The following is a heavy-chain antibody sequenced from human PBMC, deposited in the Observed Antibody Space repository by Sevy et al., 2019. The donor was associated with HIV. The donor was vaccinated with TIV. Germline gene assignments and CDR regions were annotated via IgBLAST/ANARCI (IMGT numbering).Heavy chain of an antibody. J-gene: IGHJ4*02. CDR1: GFTFSEYG. Sequence: GGSLRLSCAASGFTFSEYGMHWVRQAPGKGLEWVAVISHDGRNNKYNVDSVKGRFTISRDNSKNKLYLQMNSLRAEDTAIYYCARDRGEILSSAFNYWGQGTLVTVSS. CDR3: ARDRGEILSSAFNY. CDR2: ISHDGRNNK. D-gene: IGHD3-10*01. V-gene: IGHV3-30*04.